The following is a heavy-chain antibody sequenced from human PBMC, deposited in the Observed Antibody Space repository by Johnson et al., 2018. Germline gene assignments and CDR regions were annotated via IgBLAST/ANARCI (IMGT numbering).Heavy chain of an antibody. J-gene: IGHJ6*02. CDR1: GGSIDRYY. CDR3: ARYAAPGYYFYGLDV. V-gene: IGHV4-59*01. CDR2: VFHSGTT. D-gene: IGHD2-2*01. Sequence: QVQLVESGPGLVKXSETXSLXCSVSGGSIDRYYWNWIRQSPRRGLEWIGSVFHSGTTSFNPSLSGRFTMSVDTSKNAFSLKLTSVTVADTAIYDCARYAAPGYYFYGLDVWGQGTTVAVSS.